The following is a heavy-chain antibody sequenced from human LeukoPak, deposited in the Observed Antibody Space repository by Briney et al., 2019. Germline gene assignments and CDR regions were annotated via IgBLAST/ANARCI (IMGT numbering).Heavy chain of an antibody. CDR3: ARRLVDSGASQVSDH. V-gene: IGHV4-34*01. CDR2: INDSGVT. Sequence: PSETLSLTCAAYGGSFKGYYWSWIRQSPREGLEWIGEINDSGVTNCNPSLESRVILSVDTSKNQFSLRLSSVTAADTAVYYCARRLVDSGASQVSDHWGQGTLVTVSS. CDR1: GGSFKGYY. J-gene: IGHJ4*02. D-gene: IGHD2-15*01.